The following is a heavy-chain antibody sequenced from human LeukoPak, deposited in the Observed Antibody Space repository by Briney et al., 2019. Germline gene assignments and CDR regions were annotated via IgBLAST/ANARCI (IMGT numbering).Heavy chain of an antibody. CDR2: INHSGST. CDR1: GGSFSGYY. Sequence: SETLPLTCAVYGGSFSGYYWSWIRQPPGKGLEWIGEINHSGSTNYNPSLKSRVTISVDTSKNQFSLKLSSVTAADTAVYYCAKGLWVVRGVIGDAFDIWGQGTMVTVSS. D-gene: IGHD3-10*01. J-gene: IGHJ3*02. V-gene: IGHV4-34*01. CDR3: AKGLWVVRGVIGDAFDI.